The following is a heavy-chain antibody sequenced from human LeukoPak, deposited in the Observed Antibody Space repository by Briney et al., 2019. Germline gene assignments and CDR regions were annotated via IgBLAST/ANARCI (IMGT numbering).Heavy chain of an antibody. D-gene: IGHD6-6*01. CDR1: GYTFTSYD. CDR2: MSPSSGDT. CDR3: ARAALSSSHLV. J-gene: IGHJ4*02. Sequence: ASVKVSCKASGYTFTSYDINWVRQATGQGFEWMGWMSPSSGDTGYAQTFRGRVTMTRDTSISTAYMELSSLKDDDTAVYYCARAALSSSHLVWGQGTLVTVSS. V-gene: IGHV1-8*01.